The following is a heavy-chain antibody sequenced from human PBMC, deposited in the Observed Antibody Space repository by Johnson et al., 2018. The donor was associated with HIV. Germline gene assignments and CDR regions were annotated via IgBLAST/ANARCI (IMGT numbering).Heavy chain of an antibody. J-gene: IGHJ3*02. CDR1: RFTFNSYD. CDR2: IRYDGSST. V-gene: IGHV3-30*02. D-gene: IGHD2/OR15-2a*01. CDR3: ATEYFDI. Sequence: QVQLVESGGGEVQPGGSLRLSCAASRFTFNSYDMNWVRQAPGKGLEWVAFIRYDGSSTYYGDSVKGRFTISRDNSKNTLYLQMNSLRTEDTAVYYCATEYFDIWGQGTMVTVSS.